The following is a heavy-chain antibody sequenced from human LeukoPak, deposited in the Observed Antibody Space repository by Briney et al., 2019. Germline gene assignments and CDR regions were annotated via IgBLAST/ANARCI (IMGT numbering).Heavy chain of an antibody. Sequence: TSETLSLTCTVSGASISSYFWTWIRQPPGKGLEWIGRIYPNGAINYNPSLKSRVTMSVDTSKNQFSLKLISVTAADTAVYYCAREYGDQGTRNFDYWGQGGLVTVSS. CDR1: GASISSYF. V-gene: IGHV4-4*07. J-gene: IGHJ4*02. CDR3: AREYGDQGTRNFDY. CDR2: IYPNGAI. D-gene: IGHD2-21*02.